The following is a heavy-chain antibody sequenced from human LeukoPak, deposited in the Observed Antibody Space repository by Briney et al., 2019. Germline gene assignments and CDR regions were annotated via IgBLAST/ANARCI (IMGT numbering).Heavy chain of an antibody. CDR2: IIPIFGTA. CDR1: GGTFSSYA. Sequence: SVKVSCKASGGTFSSYAISWVRQAPGQGLEWMGGIIPIFGTANYAQKFQGRVTITADESTSTAYMELSSLRSEDTAVYYCARLRGSSSYLYYIDYWGQGTLVTVSS. CDR3: ARLRGSSSYLYYIDY. J-gene: IGHJ4*02. V-gene: IGHV1-69*01. D-gene: IGHD6-6*01.